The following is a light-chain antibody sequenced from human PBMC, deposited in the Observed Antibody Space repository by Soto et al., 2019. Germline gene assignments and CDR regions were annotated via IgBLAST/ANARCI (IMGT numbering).Light chain of an antibody. V-gene: IGLV1-44*01. CDR1: SSNIGSNA. CDR2: SDD. Sequence: QSVLTQPPSASGTPGQKVTISCSGSSSNIGSNAVNWYQQVPGTAPKLLIYSDDQRPSGVPDRFSGSKSGTSASLAISGLQSEDEADYICAAWNDNLNGPSYVFGTGTKVT. J-gene: IGLJ1*01. CDR3: AAWNDNLNGPSYV.